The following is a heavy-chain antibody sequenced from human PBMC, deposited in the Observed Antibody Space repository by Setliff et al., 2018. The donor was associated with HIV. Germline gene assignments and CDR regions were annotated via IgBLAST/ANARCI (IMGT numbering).Heavy chain of an antibody. CDR3: ARSVIGYYYYGMDV. CDR2: IEHDGSKK. CDR1: GFTFSTYG. Sequence: QPGGSLRLSCAVSGFTFSTYGMHWVRQAPGKGLEWVTFIEHDGSKKFYADSVKGRFTISRDNSKNTLYLQMNSLRAEDTAVYYCARSVIGYYYYGMDVWGQGTTVTVSS. J-gene: IGHJ6*02. D-gene: IGHD3-10*01. V-gene: IGHV3-30*02.